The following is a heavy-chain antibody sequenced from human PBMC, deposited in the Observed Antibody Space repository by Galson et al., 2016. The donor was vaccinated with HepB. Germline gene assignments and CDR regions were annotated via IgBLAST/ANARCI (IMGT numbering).Heavy chain of an antibody. CDR1: GYTFNTYD. V-gene: IGHV1-8*01. CDR2: MNPNSGNS. CDR3: ERRTKDGFRNNYYDAFDM. Sequence: SVKVSCKASGYTFNTYDINWMRQTSGQGLEWLGWMNPNSGNSGPAQKFQGRVSMTRNSSINTAYMELSSLRSDDTAVYYCERRTKDGFRNNYYDAFDMLGQGTMVTVSS. J-gene: IGHJ3*02. D-gene: IGHD1-7*01.